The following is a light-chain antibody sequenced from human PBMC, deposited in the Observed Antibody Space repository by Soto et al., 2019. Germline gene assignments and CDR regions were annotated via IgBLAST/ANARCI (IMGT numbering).Light chain of an antibody. CDR2: GNS. J-gene: IGLJ1*01. V-gene: IGLV1-40*01. CDR3: QSYDSSLSGYV. CDR1: SSNIGAGYD. Sequence: VLTQPPSVSGAPGQRVTISCTGSSSNIGAGYDVHWYQQLPGTAPKLLIYGNSNRPSGVPDRFSGSKSGTSASLAITGLQAEDEADYYCQSYDSSLSGYVFGTGTKVTV.